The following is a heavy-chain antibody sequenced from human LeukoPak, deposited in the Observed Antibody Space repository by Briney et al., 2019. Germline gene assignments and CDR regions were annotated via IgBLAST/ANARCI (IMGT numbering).Heavy chain of an antibody. J-gene: IGHJ4*02. CDR2: INPNSGGT. CDR3: ARGYYYGSGSYYNTNFDY. V-gene: IGHV1-2*02. CDR1: GYTFTGYY. D-gene: IGHD3-10*01. Sequence: ASVKVSCKTSGYTFTGYYMHWVRQAPGQGLEWMGWINPNSGGTKYAQKLQGRVTMTTDTSTSTAYMELRSLRSDDTAVYYCARGYYYGSGSYYNTNFDYWGQGTLVTVSS.